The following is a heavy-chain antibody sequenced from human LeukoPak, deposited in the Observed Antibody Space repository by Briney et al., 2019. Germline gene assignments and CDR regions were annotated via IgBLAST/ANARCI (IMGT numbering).Heavy chain of an antibody. J-gene: IGHJ4*02. Sequence: GGSLRLSCAASGFTFSRNGMHWVRQAPGKGLEWVAYIRNDGSDKYYADSMEGRFTISRDDSKYTLYLQMNSLRLEDTAVYYCAKDFSWSFDYWGQGTLDTVSS. V-gene: IGHV3-30*02. D-gene: IGHD2-15*01. CDR1: GFTFSRNG. CDR3: AKDFSWSFDY. CDR2: IRNDGSDK.